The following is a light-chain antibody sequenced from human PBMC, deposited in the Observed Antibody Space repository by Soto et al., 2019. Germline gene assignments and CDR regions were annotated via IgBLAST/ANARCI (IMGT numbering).Light chain of an antibody. J-gene: IGLJ1*01. Sequence: QSVLTQPPSVSGAPGQRVTISCTGRSSNIGPTYDVHWYQQLPGTAPKLLIYANTNRPSGVPDRFSGSKSGTSASLAITGLQAEDEADYYCQSYDSSLSGYVFGTGTNVTVL. V-gene: IGLV1-40*01. CDR2: ANT. CDR1: SSNIGPTYD. CDR3: QSYDSSLSGYV.